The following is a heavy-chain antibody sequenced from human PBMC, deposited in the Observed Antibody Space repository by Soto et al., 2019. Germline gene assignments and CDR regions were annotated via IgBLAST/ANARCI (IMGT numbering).Heavy chain of an antibody. Sequence: SATLSLTCTVSGDYISSSSYYWGWIRQPPGKGLEWIGSIYYSGSTYYNPSLKSRVTISVDTSKNQFSLKLSSVTAADTAVYYCARHSRITMVRGAPYNWFDPWGQGTLVTVSS. D-gene: IGHD3-10*01. J-gene: IGHJ5*02. CDR2: IYYSGST. CDR3: ARHSRITMVRGAPYNWFDP. V-gene: IGHV4-39*01. CDR1: GDYISSSSYY.